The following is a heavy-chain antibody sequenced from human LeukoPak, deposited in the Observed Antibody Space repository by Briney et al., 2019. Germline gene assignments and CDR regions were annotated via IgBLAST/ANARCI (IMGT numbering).Heavy chain of an antibody. J-gene: IGHJ5*02. CDR1: GGSISNGSYY. D-gene: IGHD2-15*01. V-gene: IGHV4-61*02. Sequence: SQTLSLTCTVSGGSISNGSYYWSWIRQPAGKGLEWIGRIYTSGSTNYNPSLTSRVTISVDPSKNQFSLKLSSVTATDTAVYYCARVGDCSVDSNCYHFADWFDPWGQGTLVTVSS. CDR3: ARVGDCSVDSNCYHFADWFDP. CDR2: IYTSGST.